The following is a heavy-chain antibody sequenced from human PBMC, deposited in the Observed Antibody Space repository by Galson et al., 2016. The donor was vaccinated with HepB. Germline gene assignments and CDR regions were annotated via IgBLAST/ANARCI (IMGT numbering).Heavy chain of an antibody. CDR3: ARQVAGASRFYYDYGMDV. CDR2: IYYSGST. D-gene: IGHD6-19*01. CDR1: GASISSSSYY. J-gene: IGHJ6*02. Sequence: SETLSLTCTVSGASISSSSYYWGWIRLPPGKGLEWIGTIYYSGSTYYNPSLKSRVTISVDTSKNQVSLKVSSVTAADTAVYYCARQVAGASRFYYDYGMDVWGQGTTVTVSS. V-gene: IGHV4-39*01.